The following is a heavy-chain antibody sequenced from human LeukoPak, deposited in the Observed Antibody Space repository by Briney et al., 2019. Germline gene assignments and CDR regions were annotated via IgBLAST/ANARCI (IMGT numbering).Heavy chain of an antibody. J-gene: IGHJ4*02. Sequence: TSETLSLTCTVSGGSISSGSYYWSWIRQPAGKGLEWIGRIYTSGSTNYNPSLKSRVTISVDTSKNQFSLKLSSVTAADTAVYYCARGRRDSSSSVWGQGTLVTVSS. CDR3: ARGRRDSSSSV. CDR1: GGSISSGSYY. D-gene: IGHD6-6*01. V-gene: IGHV4-61*02. CDR2: IYTSGST.